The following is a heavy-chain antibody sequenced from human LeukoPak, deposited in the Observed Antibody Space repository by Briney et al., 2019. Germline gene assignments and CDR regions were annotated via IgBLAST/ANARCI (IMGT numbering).Heavy chain of an antibody. CDR2: IYYSGST. CDR1: GDSISSGGYC. D-gene: IGHD3-3*01. J-gene: IGHJ3*02. CDR3: TREAEWTRASEPLRAFDI. V-gene: IGHV4-31*03. Sequence: SETLSLTCTVSGDSISSGGYCYTWIRQHPGKGLERIGSIYYSGSTYYNASLQSRVTISVDTSKNQFSLKLNSVTAADTAVYYCTREAEWTRASEPLRAFDIWGQGTMVIVSS.